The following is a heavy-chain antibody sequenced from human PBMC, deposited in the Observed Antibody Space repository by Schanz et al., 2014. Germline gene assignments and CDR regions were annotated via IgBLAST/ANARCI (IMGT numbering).Heavy chain of an antibody. CDR3: ARPPHDSSGYYPFDY. D-gene: IGHD3-22*01. CDR1: GFNFSNYV. V-gene: IGHV3-33*08. CDR2: IWSDGTNE. J-gene: IGHJ4*02. Sequence: VHLLESGGGLVPPGGSLRLSCAASGFNFSNYVMSWVRQAPGKGLEWVAVIWSDGTNEYYADSVKGRFTVSRDNAENALYLQMNSLRAEDTAVYYCARPPHDSSGYYPFDYWGQGTLVTVSS.